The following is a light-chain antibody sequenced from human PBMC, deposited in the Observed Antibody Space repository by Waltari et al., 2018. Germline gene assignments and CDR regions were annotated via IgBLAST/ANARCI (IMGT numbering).Light chain of an antibody. CDR3: QQCYSTPYT. V-gene: IGKV4-1*01. CDR1: QNLLYKSDNKNY. CDR2: WAS. Sequence: DIVMTQSPDSLAVSLGERVTINCRSSQNLLYKSDNKNYWAWFQQKPGQPPKLPIYWASTRESGVPDRFSGSGSGTEFTLTISSLQAADVAVYYCQQCYSTPYTFGQGTKLEIK. J-gene: IGKJ2*01.